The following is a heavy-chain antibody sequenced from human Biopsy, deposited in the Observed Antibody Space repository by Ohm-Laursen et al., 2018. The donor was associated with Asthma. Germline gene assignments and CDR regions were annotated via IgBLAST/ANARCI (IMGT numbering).Heavy chain of an antibody. CDR3: ARDFGCGSYFVGTTFDY. J-gene: IGHJ4*02. CDR1: GFTFKAYG. V-gene: IGHV3-30*03. Sequence: RSLRLSCAASGFTFKAYGIHWVRQAPDKGLEWVAVMSCEESVQYFADSVKGRFTFSRDNSKNTLYLQMNSLRAEDSAVYYCARDFGCGSYFVGTTFDYWGQGALVTVSS. CDR2: MSCEESVQ. D-gene: IGHD1-26*01.